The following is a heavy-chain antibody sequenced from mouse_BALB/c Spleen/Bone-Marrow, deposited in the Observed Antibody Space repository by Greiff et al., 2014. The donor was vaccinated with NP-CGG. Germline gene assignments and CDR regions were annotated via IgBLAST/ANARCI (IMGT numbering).Heavy chain of an antibody. V-gene: IGHV5-6-3*01. D-gene: IGHD2-4*01. Sequence: EVMLVESGGGLVQPGGSLKLSCAASGFTFSSYGMSWVRQTPDKRLEMIATINVNGDTTYHPDSVKGRFTISRDNVKNTLYLQMSSLKSEDTAMYYCAGGYDYSSWFAYWGQGTLVTVSA. CDR1: GFTFSSYG. CDR2: INVNGDTT. J-gene: IGHJ3*01. CDR3: AGGYDYSSWFAY.